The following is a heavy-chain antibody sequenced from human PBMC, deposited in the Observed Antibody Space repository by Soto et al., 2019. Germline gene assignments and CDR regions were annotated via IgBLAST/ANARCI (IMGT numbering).Heavy chain of an antibody. V-gene: IGHV4-34*01. CDR3: ARRYGPGFDY. CDR2: IHHSGST. CDR1: GGSFSDYY. J-gene: IGHJ4*02. D-gene: IGHD4-17*01. Sequence: ETLSLTCAVYGGSFSDYYWTWIRQPPGKGLEWIGEIHHSGSTNYNPSLKSRVTISLDTSKNQFSLKLSSVTAADAAVYYCARRYGPGFDYWGQGTLVTVSS.